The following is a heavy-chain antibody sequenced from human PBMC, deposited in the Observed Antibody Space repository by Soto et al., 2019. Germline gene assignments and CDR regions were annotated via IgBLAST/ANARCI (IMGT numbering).Heavy chain of an antibody. CDR1: GFRFRDYT. CDR2: ILSNYNT. V-gene: IGHV3-23*05. Sequence: EVQLLESGGGLVQPGGSLTLSCAASGFRFRDYTMSWVRQAPGKVLESISVILSNYNTYYTDSVRGRFTISRDSSKNMLYLEMNSLRAEDTAVYYCATRVNGYFDYWGQGALVTVSS. D-gene: IGHD2-8*01. CDR3: ATRVNGYFDY. J-gene: IGHJ4*02.